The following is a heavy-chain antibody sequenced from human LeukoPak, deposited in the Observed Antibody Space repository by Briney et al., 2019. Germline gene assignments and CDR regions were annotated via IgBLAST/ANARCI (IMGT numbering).Heavy chain of an antibody. CDR3: ARSIAAAGSYFDY. CDR1: GFTFSDYY. CDR2: ISSGGSTI. V-gene: IGHV3-11*01. D-gene: IGHD6-13*01. J-gene: IGHJ4*02. Sequence: GGSLRLSCAASGFTFSDYYMSWIRQAPGKGLEWVSYISSGGSTIYYADSVKGRFTISRDNAKSSLYLQMNSLRADDTAVYYCARSIAAAGSYFDYWGQGTLVTVSS.